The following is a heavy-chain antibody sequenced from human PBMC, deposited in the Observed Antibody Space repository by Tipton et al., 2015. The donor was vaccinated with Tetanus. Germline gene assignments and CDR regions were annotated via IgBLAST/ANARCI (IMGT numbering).Heavy chain of an antibody. V-gene: IGHV4-34*01. J-gene: IGHJ4*02. CDR3: ARSISAGSVWPYEH. CDR1: DGSFSAYY. Sequence: TLSLTCDVYDGSFSAYYWTWIRQPPGKGLEWIGEIHRGGSTNYNPSLKSRVSMSVDTAKNRFSLTLTSVTAADMAVYYCARSISAGSVWPYEHWGQGTLVTVSS. CDR2: IHRGGST. D-gene: IGHD6-13*01.